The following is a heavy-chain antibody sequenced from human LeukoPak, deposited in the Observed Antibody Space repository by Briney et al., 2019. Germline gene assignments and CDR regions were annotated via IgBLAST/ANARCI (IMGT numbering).Heavy chain of an antibody. V-gene: IGHV3-7*03. CDR2: IKEDGTET. J-gene: IGHJ4*02. CDR3: AKGGRSLQTY. Sequence: GGSLRLSCAASGFTFSSNWMSWVRLAPGKGLEWVANIKEDGTETYYVDSVKGRYTISRDNAKNSLYLQMNSLRVEDTAVYYCAKGGRSLQTYWGQGTLVTVSS. D-gene: IGHD5-24*01. CDR1: GFTFSSNW.